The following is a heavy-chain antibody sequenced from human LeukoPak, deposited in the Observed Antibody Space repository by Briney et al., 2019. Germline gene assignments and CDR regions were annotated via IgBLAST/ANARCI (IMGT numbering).Heavy chain of an antibody. J-gene: IGHJ5*02. CDR2: IYHSGNT. CDR1: GYSISSDYY. CDR3: ARGGVVAAANNWFDP. Sequence: SETLSLTCAVSGYSISSDYYWGWIRQPPGKGLEWIGSIYHSGNTFYNPSLESRVTISVDTSKNQFSLNLSSVTAADTAVYYCARGGVVAAANNWFDPWGQGTLVTASS. V-gene: IGHV4-38-2*01. D-gene: IGHD2-2*01.